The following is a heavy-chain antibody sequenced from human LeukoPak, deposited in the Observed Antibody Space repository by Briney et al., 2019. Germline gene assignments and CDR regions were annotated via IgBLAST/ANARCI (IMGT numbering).Heavy chain of an antibody. CDR2: IYYSGST. Sequence: SETLSLTCTVSGGSISSSSYYWGWIRQPPGKGLEWIGSIYYSGSTYYNPSLKSRVTISVDTSKNQFSLKLSSVTAADTAVYYCASDSCSGGSCLIDYWGQGTLVTVSS. V-gene: IGHV4-39*07. CDR1: GGSISSSSYY. J-gene: IGHJ4*02. D-gene: IGHD2-15*01. CDR3: ASDSCSGGSCLIDY.